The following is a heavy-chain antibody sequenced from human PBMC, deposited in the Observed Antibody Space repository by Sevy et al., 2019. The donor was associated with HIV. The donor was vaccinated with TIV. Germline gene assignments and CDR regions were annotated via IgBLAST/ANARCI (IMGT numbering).Heavy chain of an antibody. CDR3: ARDGQRDYYDSSGYYYYFDY. CDR1: GFTFSSYA. Sequence: GGSLRLACAASGFTFSSYAMHWVRQAPGKGLEWVAVISYDGSNKYYADSVKGRFTISRDNSKNTLYRQMNSLRAEDTAVYYCARDGQRDYYDSSGYYYYFDYWGQGTLVTVSS. V-gene: IGHV3-30-3*01. J-gene: IGHJ4*02. D-gene: IGHD3-22*01. CDR2: ISYDGSNK.